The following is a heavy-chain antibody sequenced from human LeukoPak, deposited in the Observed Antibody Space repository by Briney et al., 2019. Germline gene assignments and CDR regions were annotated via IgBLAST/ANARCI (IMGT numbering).Heavy chain of an antibody. V-gene: IGHV1-18*01. Sequence: GASVKVSCKASGYTFTSHGISWVRQAPGQGLEWMGWISAYNANTNYAQKLQGRVTMTTDTSTSTAYMELRSLRSDDTAVYYCARGMDRSSDEPIDPWGQGTLVTVSS. CDR3: ARGMDRSSDEPIDP. CDR2: ISAYNANT. CDR1: GYTFTSHG. J-gene: IGHJ5*02. D-gene: IGHD3/OR15-3a*01.